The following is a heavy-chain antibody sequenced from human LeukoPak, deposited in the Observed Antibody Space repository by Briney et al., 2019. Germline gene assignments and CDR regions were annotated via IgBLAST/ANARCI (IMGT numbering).Heavy chain of an antibody. D-gene: IGHD5-24*01. J-gene: IGHJ3*02. V-gene: IGHV1-69*05. CDR3: ARVGGIERWLQLGAFDI. CDR2: IIPIFGTS. Sequence: ASVKVSCKASGGTFFSYAISWGGQAPGQGREGRGRIIPIFGTSIYAQKFHGRVTITTDESTSTAYLELSSLRSEDTAVYYCARVGGIERWLQLGAFDIWGQGTMVTVSS. CDR1: GGTFFSYA.